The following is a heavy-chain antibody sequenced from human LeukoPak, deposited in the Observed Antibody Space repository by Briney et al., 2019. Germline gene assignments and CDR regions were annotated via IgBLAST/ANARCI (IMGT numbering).Heavy chain of an antibody. D-gene: IGHD3-22*01. J-gene: IGHJ4*02. CDR1: ELTVSSNY. V-gene: IGHV3-66*01. Sequence: GGSLRLSCAASELTVSSNYMSWVRQAPEKWLEWVSVIYSGGSTYYADSVKGRFTISRDNSKNTLYLQMNSLRAEDTAVYYCARAGSSGYYLTFDYWGQGTLVTVSS. CDR3: ARAGSSGYYLTFDY. CDR2: IYSGGST.